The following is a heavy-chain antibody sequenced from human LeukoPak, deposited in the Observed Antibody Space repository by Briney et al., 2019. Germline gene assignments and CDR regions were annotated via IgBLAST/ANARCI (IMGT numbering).Heavy chain of an antibody. D-gene: IGHD2-2*03. V-gene: IGHV1-69*13. CDR2: IIPIFGTA. CDR1: GGTFSSYA. Sequence: EASVQVSCKASGGTFSSYAISWVRQAPGQGLEWMGGIIPIFGTANYAQKFQGRLTITADESTSTAYMELSSLRSEDTAVYYCARVGIVVVPAAIQYYYGMDVWGQGTTVTVSS. CDR3: ARVGIVVVPAAIQYYYGMDV. J-gene: IGHJ6*02.